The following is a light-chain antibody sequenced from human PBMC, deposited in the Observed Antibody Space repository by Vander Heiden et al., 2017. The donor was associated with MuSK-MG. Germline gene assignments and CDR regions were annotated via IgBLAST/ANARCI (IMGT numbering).Light chain of an antibody. CDR1: ESISSW. Sequence: DIQMTQSPSTLSASVGDRVTITCRASESISSWLAWYQQKPGKAPKLLMYKASSLESGVPSRFSGRGSGTEFTLTINSLQPDDFATYYCQQDNSSPWTFGQGTKVEIK. J-gene: IGKJ1*01. CDR3: QQDNSSPWT. V-gene: IGKV1-5*03. CDR2: KAS.